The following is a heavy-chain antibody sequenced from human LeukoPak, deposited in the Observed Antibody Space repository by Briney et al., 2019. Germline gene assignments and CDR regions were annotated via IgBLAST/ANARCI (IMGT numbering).Heavy chain of an antibody. CDR2: IYYSVST. V-gene: IGHV4-59*01. J-gene: IGHJ5*02. Sequence: SETLSLTCTVSGASINNSYWSWIRPPPGEGLEWIGYIYYSVSTKYNTSPKRRVTISRDTSKNHFSLRLTSVAAADTAVYYCARVVSAAGGWLDPWGQGTLVTVSS. D-gene: IGHD6-13*01. CDR3: ARVVSAAGGWLDP. CDR1: GASINNSY.